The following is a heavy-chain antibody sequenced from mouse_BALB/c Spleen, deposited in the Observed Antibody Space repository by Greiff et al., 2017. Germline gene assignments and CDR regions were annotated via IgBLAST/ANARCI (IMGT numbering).Heavy chain of an antibody. Sequence: EVKLMESGGGLVKPGGSLKLSCAASGFTFSDYYMYWVRQTPEKRLEWVATISDGGSYTYYPDSVKGRFTISRDNAKNNLYLQMSSLKSEDTAMYYCAREKGHDYDGAWFAYWGQGTLVTVSA. D-gene: IGHD2-4*01. CDR2: ISDGGSYT. V-gene: IGHV5-4*02. J-gene: IGHJ3*01. CDR3: AREKGHDYDGAWFAY. CDR1: GFTFSDYY.